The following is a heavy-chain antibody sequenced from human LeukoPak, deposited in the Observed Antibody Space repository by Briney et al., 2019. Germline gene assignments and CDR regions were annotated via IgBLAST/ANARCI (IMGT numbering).Heavy chain of an antibody. V-gene: IGHV3-23*01. Sequence: GGSLRLSCAASGFTFSSYAMSWVRQAPGKGLEWVSTISSSGGSTYYAESVKGRFTISRDNSRNTLYLQMNSLRAEDTALYYCAKRRFPSFGADDYWGQGTLVTVSS. D-gene: IGHD3-10*01. J-gene: IGHJ4*02. CDR3: AKRRFPSFGADDY. CDR1: GFTFSSYA. CDR2: ISSSGGST.